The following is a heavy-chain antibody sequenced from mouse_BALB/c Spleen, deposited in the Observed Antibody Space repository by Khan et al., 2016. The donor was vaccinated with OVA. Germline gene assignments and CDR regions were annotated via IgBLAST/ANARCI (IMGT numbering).Heavy chain of an antibody. J-gene: IGHJ3*01. CDR2: INPSTVYT. V-gene: IGHV1-7*01. CDR3: ERRGLYGILYY. D-gene: IGHD2-1*01. Sequence: VQLQQSGAELAKPGASVKMSCTASGYTFTAYWMHWLKQRPGQGLEWIGYINPSTVYTEYNQNFKDKATLTADESSSTAFMQLNSRTSEDSAVEYCERRGLYGILYYWGQGTLVTVSA. CDR1: GYTFTAYW.